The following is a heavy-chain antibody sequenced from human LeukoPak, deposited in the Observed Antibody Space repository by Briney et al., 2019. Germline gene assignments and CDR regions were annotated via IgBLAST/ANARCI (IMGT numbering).Heavy chain of an antibody. CDR3: ARGNGGYNYFVLPFDY. D-gene: IGHD5-24*01. CDR2: IIPIFGTT. Sequence: SVKVSCKASGGTFSSYAISWVRRAPGQGLEWMGEIIPIFGTTNYIQKFQGRVTITTDESTSTADMELSSLRSEDTAVYYCARGNGGYNYFVLPFDYWGQGTLVTVSS. J-gene: IGHJ4*02. CDR1: GGTFSSYA. V-gene: IGHV1-69*05.